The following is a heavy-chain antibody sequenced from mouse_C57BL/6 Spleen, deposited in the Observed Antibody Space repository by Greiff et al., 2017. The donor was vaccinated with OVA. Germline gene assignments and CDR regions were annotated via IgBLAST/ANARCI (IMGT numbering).Heavy chain of an antibody. D-gene: IGHD1-1*01. V-gene: IGHV1-80*01. CDR2: IYPGDGDT. Sequence: VQLQESGAELVKPGASVKISCKASGYAFSSYWMNWVKQRPGKGLEWIGQIYPGDGDTNYNGKFKGKATLTADKSSSTAYMQLSSLTSEDSAVYFCAYYGSSYVDAMDYWGQGTSVTVSS. CDR3: AYYGSSYVDAMDY. J-gene: IGHJ4*01. CDR1: GYAFSSYW.